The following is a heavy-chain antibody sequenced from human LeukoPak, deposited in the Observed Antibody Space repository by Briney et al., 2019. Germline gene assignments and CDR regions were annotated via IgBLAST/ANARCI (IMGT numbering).Heavy chain of an antibody. CDR2: INSDGSST. J-gene: IGHJ6*03. V-gene: IGHV3-74*01. CDR1: GFTFSSYW. D-gene: IGHD3-3*01. CDR3: ARAQKYNYDFWSGSSYYYYYMDV. Sequence: PGGSLRLSCAASGFTFSSYWMHWVRQAPGKGLVWVSRINSDGSSTSYADSVKGRFTISRDNDKNTLYLQMNSLRAEDTAVYYCARAQKYNYDFWSGSSYYYYYMDVWGKGTTVTVSS.